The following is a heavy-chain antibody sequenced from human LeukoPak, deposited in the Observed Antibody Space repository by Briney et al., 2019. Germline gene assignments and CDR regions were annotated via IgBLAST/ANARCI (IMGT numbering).Heavy chain of an antibody. V-gene: IGHV1-2*04. Sequence: ASVTVSCKASGYTFTGYYMHWVRQAPGQGLEWMGWINPNSGGTNYAQKFQGWVTMTRDTSISTAYMELSRLRSDDTAVYYCARVKVPAAIEGYYYGMDVWGQGTTVTVSS. CDR2: INPNSGGT. J-gene: IGHJ6*02. CDR1: GYTFTGYY. D-gene: IGHD2-2*02. CDR3: ARVKVPAAIEGYYYGMDV.